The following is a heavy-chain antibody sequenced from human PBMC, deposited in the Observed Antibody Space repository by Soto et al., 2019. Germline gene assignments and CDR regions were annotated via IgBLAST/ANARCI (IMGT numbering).Heavy chain of an antibody. CDR3: ARSYSGYGGNYYYYMDV. V-gene: IGHV4-31*03. D-gene: IGHD5-12*01. CDR1: GGSISSGGYY. J-gene: IGHJ6*03. CDR2: IYYSGST. Sequence: QVQLQESGPGLVKPSQTLSLTCTVSGGSISSGGYYWSWIRQHPGKGLEWIGYIYYSGSTYYNPSLKSRVTVSVDTSKNQFSLKLSSVTAADTAVYYCARSYSGYGGNYYYYMDVWGKGTTVTVSS.